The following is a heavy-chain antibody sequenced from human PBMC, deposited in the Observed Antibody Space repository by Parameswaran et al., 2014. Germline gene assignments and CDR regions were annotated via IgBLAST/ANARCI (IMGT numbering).Heavy chain of an antibody. Sequence: VRQAPGKGLEWVSLIYSDTGTYYAESVKGRFTISRDNSKNTLYLQMNSLRAEDTAVYYCARYRKQYLASYFSGMDVWGQGTTGTVSS. D-gene: IGHD6-13*01. CDR2: IYSDTGT. CDR3: ARYRKQYLASYFSGMDV. V-gene: IGHV3-53*01. J-gene: IGHJ6*02.